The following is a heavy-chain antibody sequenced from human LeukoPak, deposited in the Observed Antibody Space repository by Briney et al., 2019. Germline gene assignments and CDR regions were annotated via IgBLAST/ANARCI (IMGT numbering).Heavy chain of an antibody. Sequence: ASVKVSFTPSGYTFTSYGISWVRQAPGQGLEWMGWIRVYNGDTNYAQKFKGRVTMTTDTSINTAYMELRSLGSDDTAVYYCARGGSRVTTINILDYWGQGTLVTVSS. V-gene: IGHV1-18*01. J-gene: IGHJ4*02. CDR2: IRVYNGDT. CDR3: ARGGSRVTTINILDY. CDR1: GYTFTSYG. D-gene: IGHD5-24*01.